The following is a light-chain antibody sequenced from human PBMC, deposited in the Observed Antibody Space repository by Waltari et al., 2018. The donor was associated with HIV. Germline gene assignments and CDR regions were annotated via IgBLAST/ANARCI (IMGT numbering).Light chain of an antibody. CDR3: QQYYSIPYT. CDR2: WAS. Sequence: DIVMTQSPDSLAVSLGERATINCKSSQSVFYSSNNKNYLAWYQQKPGQPPKLLFYWASTRESGVPDRFSGSGSGTDFTLTITSLQAEDVAVYYCQQYYSIPYTFGQGAKLDIK. J-gene: IGKJ2*01. V-gene: IGKV4-1*01. CDR1: QSVFYSSNNKNY.